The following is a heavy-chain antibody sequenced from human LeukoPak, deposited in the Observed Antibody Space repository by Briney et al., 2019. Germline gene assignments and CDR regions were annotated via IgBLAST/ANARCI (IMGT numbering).Heavy chain of an antibody. Sequence: SETLSLTCTVSGGFISSYYWSWIRQPPGKGLEWIGYIYYSGSTNYNPSLKSRVTISVDTSKNQFSLKLSSVTAADTAVYYCARSVPAATQTYYFDYWGQGTLVTVSS. CDR3: ARSVPAATQTYYFDY. J-gene: IGHJ4*02. CDR2: IYYSGST. V-gene: IGHV4-59*01. CDR1: GGFISSYY. D-gene: IGHD2-2*01.